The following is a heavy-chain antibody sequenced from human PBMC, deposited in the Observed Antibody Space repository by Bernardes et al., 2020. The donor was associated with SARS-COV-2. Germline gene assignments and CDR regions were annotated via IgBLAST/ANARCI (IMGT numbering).Heavy chain of an antibody. J-gene: IGHJ3*02. CDR2: IIPIFGTA. CDR1: GGTFSSYA. Sequence: SVKVSCKASGGTFSSYAISWVRQAPGQGLEWMGRIIPIFGTANYAQKFQGRVTITADESTSTAYMELSSLRSEDTAVYYCARDLSGYSYGLGGDAFDIWGQGTMVT. CDR3: ARDLSGYSYGLGGDAFDI. D-gene: IGHD5-18*01. V-gene: IGHV1-69*13.